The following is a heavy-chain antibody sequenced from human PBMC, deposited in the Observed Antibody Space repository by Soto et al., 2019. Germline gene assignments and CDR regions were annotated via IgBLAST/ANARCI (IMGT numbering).Heavy chain of an antibody. J-gene: IGHJ4*02. CDR2: INYRGTT. Sequence: SETLSLTCTVSGGSIINGQTYLNWIRQHPEKGLEWMGYINYRGTTNYHPALKSRILISLDTSANQFPLRLTSVTAADTAVYYCARDAPGVAPYWGQGTQVTVSS. CDR3: ARDAPGVAPY. V-gene: IGHV4-31*03. D-gene: IGHD2-15*01. CDR1: GGSIINGQTY.